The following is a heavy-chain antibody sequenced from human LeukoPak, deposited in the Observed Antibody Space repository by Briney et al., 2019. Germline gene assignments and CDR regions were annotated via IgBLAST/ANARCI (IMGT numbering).Heavy chain of an antibody. V-gene: IGHV1-24*01. CDR2: FDPEDGET. D-gene: IGHD2-8*01. J-gene: IGHJ4*02. CDR3: ATVRGYCTNGVCYWGAYFDY. CDR1: GYTLTELS. Sequence: GASVKVSCKVSGYTLTELSMHWVRQAPGKGLEWMGGFDPEDGETIYAQKFQGRVTMTEDTSTDTAYMELSSLRSEDTAVYYCATVRGYCTNGVCYWGAYFDYWGQGTLVTVSS.